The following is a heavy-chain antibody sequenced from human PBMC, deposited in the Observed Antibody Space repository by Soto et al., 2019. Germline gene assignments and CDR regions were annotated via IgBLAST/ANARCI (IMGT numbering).Heavy chain of an antibody. D-gene: IGHD3-3*01. CDR1: GYTFTGYY. J-gene: IGHJ6*02. Sequence: GASVKVSCKASGYTFTGYYMYWVRQAPGQGLEWMGWINPNSGCTNYAQKFQGRVTMTRDTSISTAYMELSRLRSDDTAVYYCARVAAQDFWSGYLGYYYYGMDVWGQGTTVTVSS. CDR2: INPNSGCT. V-gene: IGHV1-2*02. CDR3: ARVAAQDFWSGYLGYYYYGMDV.